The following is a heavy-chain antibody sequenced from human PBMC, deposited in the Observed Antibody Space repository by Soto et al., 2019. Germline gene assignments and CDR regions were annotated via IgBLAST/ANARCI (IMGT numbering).Heavy chain of an antibody. V-gene: IGHV1-3*04. Sequence: ASVKVSCKASGYTFTYYPIHWVRQAPGQRLEWMGWIIIGNGNTASSQKFQGRVTITRETSASTAYMELASLRFEDTAVYYCAREPLRGRRCYDKYFDSWGQGTRVTVSS. D-gene: IGHD2-15*01. CDR2: IIIGNGNT. CDR1: GYTFTYYP. J-gene: IGHJ4*02. CDR3: AREPLRGRRCYDKYFDS.